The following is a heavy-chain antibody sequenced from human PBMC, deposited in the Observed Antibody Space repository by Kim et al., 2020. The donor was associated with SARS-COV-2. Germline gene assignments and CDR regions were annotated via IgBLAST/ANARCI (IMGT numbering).Heavy chain of an antibody. CDR2: IKNEDRNT. CDR3: ARGMGGGPDVFDI. Sequence: GGSLRLSCGASGFPLRNYWMHWVRQAPGKGPVWVSRIKNEDRNTNYADSVKGRFTISRDDAKSTLFLQMNSLRAEDTAVYYCARGMGGGPDVFDIWCQGT. V-gene: IGHV3-74*01. J-gene: IGHJ3*02. CDR1: GFPLRNYW. D-gene: IGHD1-26*01.